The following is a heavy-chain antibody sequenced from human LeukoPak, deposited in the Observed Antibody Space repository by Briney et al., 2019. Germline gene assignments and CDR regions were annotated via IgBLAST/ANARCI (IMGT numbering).Heavy chain of an antibody. CDR2: INSDGSST. V-gene: IGHV3-74*01. CDR3: ARDYRYFDWLLNDYYYYGMDV. J-gene: IGHJ6*02. CDR1: GFTFSSYW. Sequence: GGSLRLSCAASGFTFSSYWMHWVRQAPGKGLVWVSRINSDGSSTSYADSVKRRFTISRDNAKNTQYLQINSLRAEDTAVYYCARDYRYFDWLLNDYYYYGMDVWGQGTTVTVSS. D-gene: IGHD3-9*01.